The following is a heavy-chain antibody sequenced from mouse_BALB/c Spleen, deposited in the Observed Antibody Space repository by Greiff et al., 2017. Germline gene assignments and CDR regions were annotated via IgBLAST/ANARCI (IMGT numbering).Heavy chain of an antibody. CDR1: GYSITSDYA. CDR2: ISYSGST. D-gene: IGHD2-1*01. CDR3: ARFLYGNYDAMDY. V-gene: IGHV3-2*02. Sequence: EVKLVESGPGLVKPSQSLSLTCTVTGYSITSDYAWNWIRQFPGNKLEWMGYISYSGSTSYNPSLKSRISITRDTSKNQFFLQLNSVTTEDTATYYCARFLYGNYDAMDYWGQGTSVTVSS. J-gene: IGHJ4*01.